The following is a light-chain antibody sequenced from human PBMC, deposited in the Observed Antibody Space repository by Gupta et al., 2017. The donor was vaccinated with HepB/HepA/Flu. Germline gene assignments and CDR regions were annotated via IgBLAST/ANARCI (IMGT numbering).Light chain of an antibody. CDR2: GN. CDR1: SSNIGAGYD. CDR3: QSVDSSLNGYV. V-gene: IGLV1-40*01. Sequence: QSVQTQPHSVSGAPGQRVTISCTGSSSNIGAGYDVHWYQQRPGTAPNLLLYGNNRPSGVPDRFSGSKSGTSASLASTGLQAEDEADYYCQSVDSSLNGYVFGTGTKVTVL. J-gene: IGLJ1*01.